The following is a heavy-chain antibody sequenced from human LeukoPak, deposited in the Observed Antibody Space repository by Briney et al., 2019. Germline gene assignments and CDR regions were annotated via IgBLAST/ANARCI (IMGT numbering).Heavy chain of an antibody. CDR3: AKMIGTLWFGEFLYREFDY. D-gene: IGHD3-10*01. CDR1: RFTFDEYG. Sequence: PGGSLRLSCAASRFTFDEYGMSWVRQAPGKGLEWVSAISGSGGSTYYADSVKGRFTISRDNSKNTLYLQMNSLRAEDTAVYYCAKMIGTLWFGEFLYREFDYWGQGTLVTVSS. CDR2: ISGSGGST. V-gene: IGHV3-23*01. J-gene: IGHJ4*02.